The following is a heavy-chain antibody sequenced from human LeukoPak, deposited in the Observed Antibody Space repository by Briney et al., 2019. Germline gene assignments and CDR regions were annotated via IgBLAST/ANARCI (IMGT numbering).Heavy chain of an antibody. Sequence: ASVKVSCKASGYTFTGYYMHWVPQAPGQGLEWMGRINPNSGGTNYAQKFQGRVTMTRDTSIGTAYMELSRLRSDDTAVYYCARVISSSLDYYYYYMDVWGKGTTVTVSS. V-gene: IGHV1-2*06. CDR3: ARVISSSLDYYYYYMDV. D-gene: IGHD6-6*01. CDR2: INPNSGGT. J-gene: IGHJ6*03. CDR1: GYTFTGYY.